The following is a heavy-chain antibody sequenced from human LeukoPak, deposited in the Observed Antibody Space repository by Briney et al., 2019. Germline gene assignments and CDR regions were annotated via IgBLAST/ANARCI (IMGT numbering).Heavy chain of an antibody. CDR1: GFTFSSYW. J-gene: IGHJ4*02. CDR2: INTDGSST. Sequence: PGGSLRLSCAASGFTFSSYWMHWVRQAPGKGLVWVSRINTDGSSTNYADSVKGRFTMSRDNAKNTLYLQMNSLRAEDTAVYYCAKDRKRITIFGVVITPGLYYFDYWGQGTLVTVSS. V-gene: IGHV3-74*01. D-gene: IGHD3-3*01. CDR3: AKDRKRITIFGVVITPGLYYFDY.